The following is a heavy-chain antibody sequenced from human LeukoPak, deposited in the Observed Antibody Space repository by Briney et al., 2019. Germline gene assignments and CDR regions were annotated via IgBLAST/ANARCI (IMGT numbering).Heavy chain of an antibody. CDR3: ARPSGLLDSHDAFDI. Sequence: ASVKVSCKASAYTFTTSDINWVRQAAGQGLEWMGWMNPNSGHTGYAQRFQGRVTMTRNTSISTAYMELSSLRSEDTAVYYCARPSGLLDSHDAFDIWGQGTMVTVSS. D-gene: IGHD1-26*01. CDR1: AYTFTTSD. J-gene: IGHJ3*02. CDR2: MNPNSGHT. V-gene: IGHV1-8*01.